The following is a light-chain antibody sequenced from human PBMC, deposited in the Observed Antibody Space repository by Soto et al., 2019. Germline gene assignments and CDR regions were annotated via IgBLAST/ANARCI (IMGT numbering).Light chain of an antibody. V-gene: IGLV4-69*01. CDR1: SGHSSYA. J-gene: IGLJ2*01. CDR2: LNNDGSH. Sequence: QSVLTQSPSASASLGASVKLTCTLSSGHSSYAIAWHQKQPGKGPRYLMDLNNDGSHTKGDGIPDRFSGSSSGAERYLIISSLQSEDEADYYCCSYTTSSTLVFGGGTKLTVL. CDR3: CSYTTSSTLV.